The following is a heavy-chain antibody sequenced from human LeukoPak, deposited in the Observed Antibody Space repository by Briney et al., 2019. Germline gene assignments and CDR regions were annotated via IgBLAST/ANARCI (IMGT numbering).Heavy chain of an antibody. J-gene: IGHJ6*02. V-gene: IGHV5-10-1*01. CDR3: ARLCPRYDCGMDV. CDR2: IDPSDSYT. Sequence: GESLKISCKGSRYSFTNYWIIWVRQMPGKGLEWMGRIDPSDSYTNYSPSFQGHVTISADKSISTAYLQWSGLKASDTATYYCARLCPRYDCGMDVWGQGTSVTVSS. CDR1: RYSFTNYW.